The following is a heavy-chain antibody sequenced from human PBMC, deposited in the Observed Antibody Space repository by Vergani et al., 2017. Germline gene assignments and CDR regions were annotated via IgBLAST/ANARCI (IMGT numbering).Heavy chain of an antibody. V-gene: IGHV3-30*01. CDR1: GFTFSSYA. CDR3: ARDWYYYDKSGQVFDY. D-gene: IGHD3-22*01. Sequence: QVQLVESGGGVVQPGRSLRLSCAASGFTFSSYAMHWVRQAPGKGLEWVAVISYDGSNKYYADSVKGRFTIARDNSKNTLYLQMNSLRAEDTAVYYCARDWYYYDKSGQVFDYWGQGTLVTVSS. J-gene: IGHJ4*02. CDR2: ISYDGSNK.